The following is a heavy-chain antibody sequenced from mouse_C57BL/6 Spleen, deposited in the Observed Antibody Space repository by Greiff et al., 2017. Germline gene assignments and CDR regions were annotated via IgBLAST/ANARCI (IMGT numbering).Heavy chain of an antibody. CDR3: GRGSRSCDTWFAY. CDR2: IDPANGNT. J-gene: IGHJ3*01. CDR1: GFYIKNTN. Sequence: VQLQQSVAELVRPGASVKLSCTASGFYIKNTNMHWVKQRPEQGLEWIGRIDPANGNTKYAPKFQGKATITADTSSNTAYLQLSSLTSEDTAIYYCGRGSRSCDTWFAYWGQGTLVTVSA. V-gene: IGHV14-3*01. D-gene: IGHD3-1*01.